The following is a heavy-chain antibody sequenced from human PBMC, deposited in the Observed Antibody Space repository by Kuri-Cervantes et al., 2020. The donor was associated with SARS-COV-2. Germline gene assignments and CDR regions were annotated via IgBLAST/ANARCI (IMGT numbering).Heavy chain of an antibody. Sequence: SETLSLTCTVSGGSISSSSYYWGWIRQPPGKGLEWIGSIYYSGSTYYNPSLKSRVTISVDTSKNQFSLKLSSVTAADTAVYYCARAGDYGDYWWFDPWGQGTLVTVS. D-gene: IGHD4-17*01. V-gene: IGHV4-39*07. J-gene: IGHJ5*02. CDR2: IYYSGST. CDR3: ARAGDYGDYWWFDP. CDR1: GGSISSSSYY.